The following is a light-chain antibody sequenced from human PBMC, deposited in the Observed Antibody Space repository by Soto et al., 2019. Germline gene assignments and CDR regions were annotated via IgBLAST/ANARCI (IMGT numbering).Light chain of an antibody. CDR3: QQYNYWPPLYT. CDR2: GAS. CDR1: QSVGRN. V-gene: IGKV3-15*01. Sequence: EIVMTQSPATLSVSPGERATLSCRASQSVGRNLAWYQQKPGQAPRLLIYGASTRATGIPARFSGSGSVTEFTLTISSLQSEDFAVYYCQQYNYWPPLYTFGQGTKLEIK. J-gene: IGKJ2*01.